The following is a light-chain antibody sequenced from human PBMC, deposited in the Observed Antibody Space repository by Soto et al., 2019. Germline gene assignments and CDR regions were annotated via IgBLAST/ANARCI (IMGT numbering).Light chain of an antibody. CDR2: GAS. J-gene: IGKJ3*01. CDR3: QHYGSSPPLT. CDR1: QSVSNNY. V-gene: IGKV3-20*01. Sequence: EIVLTQSPGTLSLSPGERATLSCRASQSVSNNYLAWYQQKPGQAPRLLIYGASRRATGIPDRFSGGGSGTDFTLSISGLEPEDFALYYCQHYGSSPPLTFGPGTKVYIK.